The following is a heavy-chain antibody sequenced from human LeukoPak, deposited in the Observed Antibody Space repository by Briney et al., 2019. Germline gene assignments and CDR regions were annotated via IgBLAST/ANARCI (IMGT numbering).Heavy chain of an antibody. CDR1: GYGFTGYW. CDR3: ARHPTASGWIDY. J-gene: IGHJ4*02. CDR2: IYPGDSDT. V-gene: IGHV5-51*01. Sequence: GESLKISCKASGYGFTGYWIGRGRQMPGKGLEWMGIIYPGDSDTRYSPSFQGQVTISADKSISTAYLQWSSLKASDTAMYYCARHPTASGWIDYWGQGTLVTVSS. D-gene: IGHD6-19*01.